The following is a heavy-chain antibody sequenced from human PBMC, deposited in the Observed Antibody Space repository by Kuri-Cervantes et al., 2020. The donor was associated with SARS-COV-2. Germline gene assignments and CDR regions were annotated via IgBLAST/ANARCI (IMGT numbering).Heavy chain of an antibody. D-gene: IGHD3-22*01. J-gene: IGHJ4*02. CDR3: ARDLYYDSSGYY. V-gene: IGHV3-7*01. CDR1: GFTFSSYW. CDR2: LKQDGSEQ. Sequence: LSLTCAASGFTFSSYWMSWVRQAPGKGLEWVAILKQDGSEQYYVDSVKGRFTISRDNAKNSLYLQMNSLRAEDTAVYYCARDLYYDSSGYYWGQGTLVTVSS.